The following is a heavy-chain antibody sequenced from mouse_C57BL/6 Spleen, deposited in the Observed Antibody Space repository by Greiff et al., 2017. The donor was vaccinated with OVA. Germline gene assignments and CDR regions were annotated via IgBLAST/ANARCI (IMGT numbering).Heavy chain of an antibody. J-gene: IGHJ1*03. CDR3: ARIGYYGSSNWYFDV. V-gene: IGHV1-80*01. CDR1: GYAFSSYW. D-gene: IGHD1-1*01. Sequence: QVQLQPSGAELVKPGASVKISCKASGYAFSSYWMNWLKQRPGKGLEWIGQLYPGDGDTNYNGQFKGKATLTADTSSSTAYMQLSSLTSEDSAVYFCARIGYYGSSNWYFDVWGTGTTVTVSS. CDR2: LYPGDGDT.